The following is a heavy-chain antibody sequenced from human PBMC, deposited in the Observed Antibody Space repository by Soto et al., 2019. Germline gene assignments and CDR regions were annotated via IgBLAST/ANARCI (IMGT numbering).Heavy chain of an antibody. Sequence: EVQLVESGGGLVQPCGSLRLSCAAAGFTFEDYAMHWVRQTPGKGLEWVSGITWNGVAMGYADSVQGRFTISRDDAQNYLFLQMNSLRPEDTAVYYCAKSVVAIRHLYPYVDVWGKGTTVTVSS. CDR2: ITWNGVAM. CDR1: GFTFEDYA. V-gene: IGHV3-9*01. J-gene: IGHJ6*03. CDR3: AKSVVAIRHLYPYVDV. D-gene: IGHD5-12*01.